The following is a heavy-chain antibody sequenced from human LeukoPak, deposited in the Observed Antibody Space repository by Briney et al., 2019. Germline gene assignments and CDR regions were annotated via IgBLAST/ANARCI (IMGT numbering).Heavy chain of an antibody. CDR2: INPNSGAT. J-gene: IGHJ5*02. CDR1: GYTFTGYY. D-gene: IGHD3-9*01. CDR3: ARKYDILTGNDNWFDP. Sequence: GASVKVSCKASGYTFTGYYMHWVRQAPGQGLEWMGWINPNSGATKYAQNFQGRVTMTRDTSISTAYMELSRLTSDDTAVYYCARKYDILTGNDNWFDPWGQGTLVTVSP. V-gene: IGHV1-2*02.